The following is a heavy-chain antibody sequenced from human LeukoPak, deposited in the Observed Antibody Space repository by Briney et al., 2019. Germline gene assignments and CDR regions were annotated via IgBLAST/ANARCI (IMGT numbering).Heavy chain of an antibody. V-gene: IGHV3-11*04. CDR3: ARGDCSSTSCPADY. CDR2: ISSSGSTI. D-gene: IGHD2-2*01. Sequence: GGSLRLSCAASGFTFSDYYMNWIRQAPGKGLEWVSYISSSGSTIYYADSVKGRFTISRDNAKNSLYLQMNSLRAEDTAVYYCARGDCSSTSCPADYWGQGTLVTVSS. CDR1: GFTFSDYY. J-gene: IGHJ4*02.